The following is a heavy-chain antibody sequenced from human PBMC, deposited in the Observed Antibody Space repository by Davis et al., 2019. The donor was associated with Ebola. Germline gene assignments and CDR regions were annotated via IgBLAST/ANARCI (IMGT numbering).Heavy chain of an antibody. V-gene: IGHV3-64D*06. Sequence: PGGSLRLSCSASGFTFSSFAMYWVRQAPGKGLEYVSDVSNYGGSTDYAEPVRGRFTIFRDNSKNTLYLQMSSLRAEDTAVYYCVKSAYSYGPFDYWGQGTLVTVSS. D-gene: IGHD5-18*01. CDR1: GFTFSSFA. CDR2: VSNYGGST. J-gene: IGHJ4*02. CDR3: VKSAYSYGPFDY.